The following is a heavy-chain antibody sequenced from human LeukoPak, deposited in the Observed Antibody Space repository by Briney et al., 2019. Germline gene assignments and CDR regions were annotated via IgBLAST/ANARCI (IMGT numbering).Heavy chain of an antibody. CDR3: ARNGGNSDYDY. CDR2: IYHSGAT. J-gene: IGHJ4*02. CDR1: GGSISSSSSIC. V-gene: IGHV4-4*02. D-gene: IGHD4-23*01. Sequence: SETLSLTCAVSGGSISSSSSICWTWVRQPPGKGLEWIGEIYHSGATNYNPSLKSRVTMLLDKSKNQFSPKLNSVTAADTAVYYCARNGGNSDYDYWGQGTLVTVSA.